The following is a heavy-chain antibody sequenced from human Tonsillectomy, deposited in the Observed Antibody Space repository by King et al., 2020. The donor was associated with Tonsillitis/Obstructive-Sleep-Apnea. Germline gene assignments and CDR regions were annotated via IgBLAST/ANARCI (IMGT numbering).Heavy chain of an antibody. D-gene: IGHD3-3*01. V-gene: IGHV3-30*04. J-gene: IGHJ4*02. CDR2: ISYDGSNK. Sequence: HVQLVESGGGVVQPGRSLRLSCAASGFTFSSYAMHWVRQAPGKGLEWVAVISYDGSNKYYANSVMGRFTFSRDNSKNTLSLQMNSLRAEDTAVYYCARSMERFLEWLPLDYWGQGTLVTVSS. CDR1: GFTFSSYA. CDR3: ARSMERFLEWLPLDY.